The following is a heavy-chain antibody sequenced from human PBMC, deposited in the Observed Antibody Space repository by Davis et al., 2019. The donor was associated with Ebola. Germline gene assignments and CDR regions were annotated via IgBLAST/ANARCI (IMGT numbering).Heavy chain of an antibody. CDR2: ISGSGSTI. Sequence: PGGSLRLSCAASGFTFSDYYMTWIRQAPGKGLEWVSYISGSGSTIYYADSVKGRFTISRDNAENSLSLQMNSLRAEDTAVYYCARNPDYTLDSWAQGTLVTVSS. J-gene: IGHJ4*02. CDR1: GFTFSDYY. CDR3: ARNPDYTLDS. D-gene: IGHD4-11*01. V-gene: IGHV3-11*01.